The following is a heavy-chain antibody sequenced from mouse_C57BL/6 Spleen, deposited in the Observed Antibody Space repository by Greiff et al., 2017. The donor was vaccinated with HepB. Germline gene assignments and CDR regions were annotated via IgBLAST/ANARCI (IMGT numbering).Heavy chain of an antibody. CDR1: GFTFSSYA. D-gene: IGHD1-1*01. J-gene: IGHJ1*03. CDR2: ISSGGDYI. V-gene: IGHV5-9-1*02. CDR3: TRDPHYGSSSYWYFDV. Sequence: EVMLVESGEGLVKPGGSLKLSCAASGFTFSSYAMSWVRQTPEKRLEWVAYISSGGDYIYYADTVKGRFTISRDNARNTLYLQMRSLKSEDTAMYYCTRDPHYGSSSYWYFDVWGTGTTVTVSS.